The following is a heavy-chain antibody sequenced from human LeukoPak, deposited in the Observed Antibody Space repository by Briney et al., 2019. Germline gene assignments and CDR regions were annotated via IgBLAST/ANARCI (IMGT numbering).Heavy chain of an antibody. J-gene: IGHJ3*02. CDR1: GFSLSTSGMR. CDR3: ARSRGYCSSTSCLDAFDI. D-gene: IGHD2-2*01. CDR2: IDWDDDK. Sequence: SGPTLVNPTQTLTLTCTFSGFSLSTSGMRVSWIRQPPGKALEWLSRIDWDDDKFYSTSLKTRLTISKATSKNQVVLTMTNMDPVDTATYYCARSRGYCSSTSCLDAFDIWGQGTMVTVSS. V-gene: IGHV2-70*04.